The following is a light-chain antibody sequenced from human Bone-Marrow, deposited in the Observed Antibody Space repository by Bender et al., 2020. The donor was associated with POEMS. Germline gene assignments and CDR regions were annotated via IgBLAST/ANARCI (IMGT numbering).Light chain of an antibody. Sequence: QSALTQPASVSGSPGQSITISCTGTSSDVGAYNYVSWYQQHPGKAPKLLIYDATDRPSGVSHRFSGSKSGNTASLTISGLQAEDEADYYCCSRAQTGTSWVFGGGTKLTVL. CDR2: DAT. CDR1: SSDVGAYNY. J-gene: IGLJ3*02. CDR3: CSRAQTGTSWV. V-gene: IGLV2-14*03.